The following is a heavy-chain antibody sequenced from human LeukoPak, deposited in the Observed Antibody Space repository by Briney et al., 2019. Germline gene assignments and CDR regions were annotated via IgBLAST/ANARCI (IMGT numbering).Heavy chain of an antibody. CDR3: ARDSEYSSGMDY. J-gene: IGHJ4*02. Sequence: ASVKVSCKASGYTFNTYGITWVRQAPGQGLEWMGWISGYNGKTKYAQKLQDRVTMTTDTSTTTAYMELRSLTSDDTAVYYCARDSEYSSGMDYWGQGTLVTVSS. V-gene: IGHV1-18*01. D-gene: IGHD6-19*01. CDR2: ISGYNGKT. CDR1: GYTFNTYG.